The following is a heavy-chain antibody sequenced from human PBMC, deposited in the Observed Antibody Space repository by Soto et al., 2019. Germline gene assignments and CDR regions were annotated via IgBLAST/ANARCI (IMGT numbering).Heavy chain of an antibody. CDR2: ISGSGGST. D-gene: IGHD2-2*01. Sequence: GGSLRLSCAASGFTFSSYAMSWVRQAPGKGLEWVSAISGSGGSTYYADSVKGRFTISRDNSKNTLYLQMNSLRAEDTAVYYCAKDRTGGYCSSTSCPLDYWGQGTLVTVSS. CDR3: AKDRTGGYCSSTSCPLDY. V-gene: IGHV3-23*01. CDR1: GFTFSSYA. J-gene: IGHJ4*02.